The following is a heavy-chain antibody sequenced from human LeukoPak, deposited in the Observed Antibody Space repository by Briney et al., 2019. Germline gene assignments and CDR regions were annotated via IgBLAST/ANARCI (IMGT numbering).Heavy chain of an antibody. CDR2: IIPIFGTA. J-gene: IGHJ4*02. D-gene: IGHD3-10*01. V-gene: IGHV1-69*01. CDR1: GGTFSSYA. CDR3: ARENYYGSGSYGLGG. Sequence: GASVKVSCKASGGTFSSYAIGWVRQAPGQGLEWMGGIIPIFGTANYAQKFQGRVTITADESTSTAYMELSSLRSEDTAVYCCARENYYGSGSYGLGGWGQGTLVTVSS.